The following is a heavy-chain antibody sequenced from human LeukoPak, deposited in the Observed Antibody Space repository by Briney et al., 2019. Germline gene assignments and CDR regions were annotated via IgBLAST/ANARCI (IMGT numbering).Heavy chain of an antibody. Sequence: SETLSLTCTVSGGSISNSDHYWTWIRQPPGKGREWIGRIYSSGSTNYNPSLKSRVSMSVDTSKNQFSLKLTSVTAADTAVYYCARGGKATVVTMWGQGILVTVSS. CDR3: ARGGKATVVTM. CDR1: GGSISNSDHY. J-gene: IGHJ4*02. V-gene: IGHV4-61*08. CDR2: IYSSGST. D-gene: IGHD4-23*01.